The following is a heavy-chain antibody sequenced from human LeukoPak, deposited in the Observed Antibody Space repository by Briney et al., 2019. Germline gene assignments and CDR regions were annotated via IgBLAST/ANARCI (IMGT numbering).Heavy chain of an antibody. V-gene: IGHV4-38-2*02. CDR1: GYSVSTLAN. CDR3: AREKALIDHYDFTGYDWEY. CDR2: IYHGGST. D-gene: IGHD3-22*01. J-gene: IGHJ4*02. Sequence: SETLSLTCTVSGYSVSTLANWGWIRQSPGKGLEWVASIYHGGSTYYNPSLRGRVTISMDTSKNQISLKLTSVTAADTAVYYCAREKALIDHYDFTGYDWEYWGQGSLVIVSS.